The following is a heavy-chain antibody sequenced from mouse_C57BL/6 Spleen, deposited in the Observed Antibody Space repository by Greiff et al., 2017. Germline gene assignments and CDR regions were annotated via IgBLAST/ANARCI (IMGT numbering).Heavy chain of an antibody. CDR1: GYAFSSYW. V-gene: IGHV1-80*01. Sequence: QVQLQQSGAELVKPGASVKISCKASGYAFSSYWMNWVKQRPGQGLEWIGQIYPGDGDTNYNGKFKGKATLTADKSSSTAYMQLSSLTSEDSAVYFCAKNYYGSSWGYGGQGTTLTVSS. D-gene: IGHD1-1*01. CDR2: IYPGDGDT. CDR3: AKNYYGSSWGY. J-gene: IGHJ2*01.